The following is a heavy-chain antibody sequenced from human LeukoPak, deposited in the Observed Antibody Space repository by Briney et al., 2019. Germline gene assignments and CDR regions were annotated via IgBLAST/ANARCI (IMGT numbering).Heavy chain of an antibody. Sequence: PSETLSLTCNVSGGSISSGRYYWSWIRQPAGKGLEWIWRIYTRGSTNYNPSLKSRVTMSVDTSKNQFSLKLSSVTAADTAVYYCATDGMVRGPDAWFDSWGQGTLVTVSS. J-gene: IGHJ5*01. D-gene: IGHD3-10*01. CDR3: ATDGMVRGPDAWFDS. CDR1: GGSISSGRYY. CDR2: IYTRGST. V-gene: IGHV4-61*02.